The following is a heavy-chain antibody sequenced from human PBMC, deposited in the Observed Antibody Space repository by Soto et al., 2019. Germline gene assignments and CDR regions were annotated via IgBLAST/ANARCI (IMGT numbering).Heavy chain of an antibody. J-gene: IGHJ6*02. CDR3: ARDRYGGYDYYHFAMDV. Sequence: GGSLRLSCAASGFTVSSNYMSWARQAPGKGLEWVSVIYSGGSTYYADSVKGRFTISRDNSKTTVYLQMNSLRAEDTAVYYCARDRYGGYDYYHFAMDVWGHGTTVTVSS. V-gene: IGHV3-53*01. CDR2: IYSGGST. CDR1: GFTVSSNY. D-gene: IGHD5-12*01.